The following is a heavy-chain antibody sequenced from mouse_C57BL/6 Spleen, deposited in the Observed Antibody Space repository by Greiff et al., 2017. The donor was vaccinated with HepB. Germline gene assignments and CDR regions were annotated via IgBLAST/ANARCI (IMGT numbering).Heavy chain of an antibody. Sequence: VQLQQSGAELMKPGASVKLSCKATGYTLTGYWIEWVKQRPGHGLEWIGEIIPGSGSTNYNEKFKGKATFTADTSSNTAYMQLSSLTTKDSALYYWARDGSSYDWFAYWGQGTLVTVSA. CDR2: IIPGSGST. V-gene: IGHV1-9*01. J-gene: IGHJ3*01. D-gene: IGHD1-1*01. CDR3: ARDGSSYDWFAY. CDR1: GYTLTGYW.